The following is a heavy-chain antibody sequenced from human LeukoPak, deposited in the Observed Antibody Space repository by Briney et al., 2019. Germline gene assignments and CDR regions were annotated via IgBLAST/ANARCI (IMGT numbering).Heavy chain of an antibody. CDR3: ARVLWFGEFINWFDP. CDR2: IYYSGST. V-gene: IGHV4-59*02. Sequence: SETLSLTCTVSGGSVSSYYWSWIRQPPGKGLEWIGYIYYSGSTNYNPSLKSRVTISVDTSKNQFSLKLSSVTAADTAVYYCARVLWFGEFINWFDPWGQGTLVTVSS. D-gene: IGHD3-10*01. J-gene: IGHJ5*02. CDR1: GGSVSSYY.